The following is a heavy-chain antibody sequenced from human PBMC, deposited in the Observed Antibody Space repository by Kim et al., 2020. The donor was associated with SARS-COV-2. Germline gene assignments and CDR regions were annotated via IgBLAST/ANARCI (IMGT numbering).Heavy chain of an antibody. CDR2: ISYDGSNK. D-gene: IGHD6-13*01. J-gene: IGHJ6*02. CDR1: GFTFSSYA. CDR3: ARDRSSSWYYYGMDV. V-gene: IGHV3-30-3*01. Sequence: GGSLRLSCAASGFTFSSYAMHWVRQAPGKGLEWVAVISYDGSNKYYADSVKGRFTISRDNSKNTLYLQMNSLRAEDTAVYYCARDRSSSWYYYGMDVWGQGTTVTVSS.